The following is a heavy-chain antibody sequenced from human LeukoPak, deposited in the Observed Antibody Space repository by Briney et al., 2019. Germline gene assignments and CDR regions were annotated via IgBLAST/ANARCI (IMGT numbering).Heavy chain of an antibody. D-gene: IGHD5-24*01. CDR3: ARGPPNGYNYGSYYFDY. J-gene: IGHJ4*02. V-gene: IGHV5-51*01. Sequence: SGESLKISCKGSGYRFTSYWIGWVRQMPGKGLEWMGIIYPGDSDTRYSPSFQGQVTISADKSISTAYLQWSSLKASDTAMYYCARGPPNGYNYGSYYFDYWGQGTLVTVSS. CDR2: IYPGDSDT. CDR1: GYRFTSYW.